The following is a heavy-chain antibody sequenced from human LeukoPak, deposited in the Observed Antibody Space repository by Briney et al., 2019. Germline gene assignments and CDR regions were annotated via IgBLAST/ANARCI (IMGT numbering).Heavy chain of an antibody. CDR1: GFTFSTYN. V-gene: IGHV3-48*01. Sequence: GGSLRLSCAASGFTFSTYNMNWVRQAPGKGLEWVSYISGTSSAIYYADSVKGRFTISRDTAKNSLYLQMNSLRAEDTAVYYCAKGYYYDSSGYDYWGQGTLVTVSS. J-gene: IGHJ4*02. D-gene: IGHD3-22*01. CDR3: AKGYYYDSSGYDY. CDR2: ISGTSSAI.